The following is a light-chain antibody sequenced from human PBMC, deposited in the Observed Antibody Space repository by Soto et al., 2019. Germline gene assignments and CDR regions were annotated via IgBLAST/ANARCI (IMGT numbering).Light chain of an antibody. CDR2: EVS. CDR1: SSDVGGYKF. Sequence: QSALTQPASVSGSPGQSITISCTGTSSDVGGYKFVSWYQQHPGKAPKLMIYEVSNRPSGVSSRFSGSKSGNTASLTISGLQAEDEADYYCGSYTGSIYVFGPGTTVTVL. J-gene: IGLJ1*01. V-gene: IGLV2-14*01. CDR3: GSYTGSIYV.